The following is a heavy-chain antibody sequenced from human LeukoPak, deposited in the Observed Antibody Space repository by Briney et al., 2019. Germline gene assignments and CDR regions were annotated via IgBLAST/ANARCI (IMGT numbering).Heavy chain of an antibody. Sequence: GGSLRLSCAASGFTFSMYGTHWVRQAPGKGLEWVAVIANDGKTTYYADSVKGRFTISRDNSKNTLYLQMNSLRAEDTAVYYCAREQLVHYYFDYWGQGTLVTVSS. D-gene: IGHD6-13*01. CDR1: GFTFSMYG. CDR3: AREQLVHYYFDY. J-gene: IGHJ4*02. CDR2: IANDGKTT. V-gene: IGHV3-30*03.